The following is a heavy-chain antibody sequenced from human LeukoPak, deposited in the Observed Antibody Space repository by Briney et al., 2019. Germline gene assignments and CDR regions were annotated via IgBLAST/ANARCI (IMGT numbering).Heavy chain of an antibody. D-gene: IGHD5-18*01. CDR3: ARSWIQLWFFDY. CDR2: ISYDGSNK. J-gene: IGHJ4*02. Sequence: PGGSLRLSCAASGFTFSSYAMHWVRQAPGKGLGWVAVISYDGSNKYYADSVKGRFTISRDNSKNTLYLQMNSLRAEDTAVYYCARSWIQLWFFDYWGQGTLVTVSS. CDR1: GFTFSSYA. V-gene: IGHV3-30-3*01.